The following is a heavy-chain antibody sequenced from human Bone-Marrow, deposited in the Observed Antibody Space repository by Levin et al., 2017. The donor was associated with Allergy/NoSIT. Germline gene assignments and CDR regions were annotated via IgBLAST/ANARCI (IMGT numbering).Heavy chain of an antibody. J-gene: IGHJ5*02. CDR3: VKDATSSPRTKTWMNP. CDR2: IMWNSARM. Sequence: PGGSLRLSCEASGFTFNDFAMHWVRQIPGKGLEWVTGIMWNSARMDYADSVKGRFTISRDNGKNSLYLQLNSLRAEDTALYFCVKDATSSPRTKTWMNPWGQGSMVTVSS. V-gene: IGHV3-9*01. D-gene: IGHD2-2*01. CDR1: GFTFNDFA.